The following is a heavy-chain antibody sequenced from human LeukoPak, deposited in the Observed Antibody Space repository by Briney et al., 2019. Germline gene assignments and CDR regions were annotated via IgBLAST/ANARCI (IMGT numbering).Heavy chain of an antibody. Sequence: PRRSLRLSCAASGFTFSSQGMHWVRQAPGKGLEWVAVISYDGSNKYYADSVKGRFTISRDNAKHLLYLQMNSLRAEDTAVYYCARDDVLSLGISFDLWGRGTLVTVSS. J-gene: IGHJ2*01. D-gene: IGHD3-10*02. CDR1: GFTFSSQG. CDR3: ARDDVLSLGISFDL. V-gene: IGHV3-30*03. CDR2: ISYDGSNK.